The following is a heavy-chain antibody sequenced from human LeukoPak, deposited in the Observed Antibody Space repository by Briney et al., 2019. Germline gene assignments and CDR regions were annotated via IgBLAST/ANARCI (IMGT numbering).Heavy chain of an antibody. CDR1: GGSISSSNW. J-gene: IGHJ5*02. D-gene: IGHD1-26*01. V-gene: IGHV4-4*02. CDR2: IYYSGST. Sequence: SETLSLTCAVSGGSISSSNWWSWVRQPPGKGLEWIGYIYYSGSTNYNPSLKSRVTISVDTSKNQFSLKLSSVTAADTAVYYCASSSGSPARGGFDPWGQGTLVTVSS. CDR3: ASSSGSPARGGFDP.